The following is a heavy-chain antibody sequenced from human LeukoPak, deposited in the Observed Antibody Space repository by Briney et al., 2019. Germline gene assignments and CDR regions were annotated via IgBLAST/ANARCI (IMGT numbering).Heavy chain of an antibody. Sequence: GGSLRLSCVPSGFTFDNFAMTWVRQAPGKGLEWVSEITGSGGSTYYADSVKGRFTISRDNSKNTLYLQMNSLRAEDTAIYYCARELFDFDYWGQGTLVTVSS. V-gene: IGHV3-23*01. J-gene: IGHJ4*02. CDR2: ITGSGGST. CDR3: ARELFDFDY. D-gene: IGHD3-10*01. CDR1: GFTFDNFA.